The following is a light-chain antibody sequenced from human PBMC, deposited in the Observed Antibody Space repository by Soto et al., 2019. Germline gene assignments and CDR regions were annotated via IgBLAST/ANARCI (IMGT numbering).Light chain of an antibody. V-gene: IGKV3-15*01. CDR1: QSISSN. J-gene: IGKJ1*01. CDR3: QQYNRWPRT. Sequence: IGWTQSPGNRAVSGKRVDLGGRRAIQSISSNLAWFQQRPGQPPRVLIHDASTRATGIPARFSGSGSGTDFTLTISSLQSEDFAVYYCQQYNRWPRTFGQGTKVDIK. CDR2: DAS.